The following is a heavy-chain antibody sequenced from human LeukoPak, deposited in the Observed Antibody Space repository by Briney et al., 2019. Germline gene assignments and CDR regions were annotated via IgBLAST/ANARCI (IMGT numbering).Heavy chain of an antibody. CDR2: FSASGDVT. CDR3: ARMYSSSCSDY. CDR1: GFTLSKFL. V-gene: IGHV3-23*01. Sequence: GGSLRLSCAVSGFTLSKFLVGGVGEAPGGGREGGSAFSASGDVTFYADSLRGRFTISRDNSKSTLYLQMNGLSAEDTAVYYCARMYSSSCSDYWGQGTLVTVSS. D-gene: IGHD6-13*01. J-gene: IGHJ4*02.